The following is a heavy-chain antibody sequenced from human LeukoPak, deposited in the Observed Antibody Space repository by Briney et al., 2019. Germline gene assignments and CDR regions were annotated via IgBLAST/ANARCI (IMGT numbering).Heavy chain of an antibody. J-gene: IGHJ4*02. CDR1: GFTFSNYE. D-gene: IGHD5-18*01. CDR3: AQIYTYGSSQFDY. Sequence: GGSLRLSCAASGFTFSNYEMNWVRQAPGKGLEWVSYISSSGSTIYYANSVKGRFTISRDNAKNSLYLQMNSLRAEDTAVYYCAQIYTYGSSQFDYWGQGTLVTVSS. CDR2: ISSSGSTI. V-gene: IGHV3-48*03.